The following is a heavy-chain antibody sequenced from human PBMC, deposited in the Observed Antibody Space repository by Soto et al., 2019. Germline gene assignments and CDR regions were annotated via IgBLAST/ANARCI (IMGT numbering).Heavy chain of an antibody. J-gene: IGHJ5*02. CDR2: IYYTGST. Sequence: SETLSLTCTVWGASVSSGTYYWSCIRQAPGKGLEWVGHIYYTGSTNYNPSLNNRVTISVDTSKNQFSLQLTSVTAADTAVYYCARGAGFSYASTWFDIWGQGTLVTVSS. CDR1: GASVSSGTYY. D-gene: IGHD5-18*01. V-gene: IGHV4-61*01. CDR3: ARGAGFSYASTWFDI.